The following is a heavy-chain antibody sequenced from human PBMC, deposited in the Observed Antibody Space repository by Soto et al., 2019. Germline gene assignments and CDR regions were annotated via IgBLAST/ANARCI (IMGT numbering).Heavy chain of an antibody. CDR3: ARGQSPSYDDCIGYLNNWFAS. V-gene: IGHV4-31*02. J-gene: IGHJ5*01. Sequence: PGKGLEWIGYIYYSGSTYYNPSLKSRVTISVDTSKNQFSLKLSSVTAADTAVYYCARGQSPSYDDCIGYLNNWFASWGKGTLVTVSP. CDR2: IYYSGST. D-gene: IGHD4-17*01.